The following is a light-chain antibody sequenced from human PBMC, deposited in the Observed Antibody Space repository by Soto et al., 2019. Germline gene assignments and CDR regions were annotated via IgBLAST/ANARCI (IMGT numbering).Light chain of an antibody. J-gene: IGLJ3*02. CDR1: NIGSKS. Sequence: SYELTQPPSVSVAPGQTARVTCGGNNIGSKSVHWYQQKPGQAPVLVVYDDSDRPSGIPGRFSGSNSGNTATLTISRVEAGDEADYSCQVWDSSSHHPVFGGGTKLTVL. CDR3: QVWDSSSHHPV. CDR2: DDS. V-gene: IGLV3-21*02.